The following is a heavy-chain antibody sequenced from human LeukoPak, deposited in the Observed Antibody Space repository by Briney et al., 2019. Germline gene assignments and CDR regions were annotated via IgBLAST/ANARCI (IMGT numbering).Heavy chain of an antibody. CDR2: IGTDGDT. CDR1: GFTFSSYD. Sequence: GGPLRLSCAASGFTFSSYDMHWVRQATGKGLEWVSAIGTDGDTYYPGSVKGRFTISRENAKNSLYLQMNSLRAGDTAVYYCARAEGFGYFDLWGRSTLVTVSS. V-gene: IGHV3-13*01. D-gene: IGHD2-15*01. CDR3: ARAEGFGYFDL. J-gene: IGHJ2*01.